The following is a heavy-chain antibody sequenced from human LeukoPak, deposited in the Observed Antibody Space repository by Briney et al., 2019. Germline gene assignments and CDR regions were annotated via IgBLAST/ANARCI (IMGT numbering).Heavy chain of an antibody. D-gene: IGHD3-22*01. CDR2: ISGSGGST. J-gene: IGHJ4*02. Sequence: GGSLRLSCAASGFTFSSYAMSWVRQAPGKGLEWVSAISGSGGSTYYADSVKGRFTISRDNSKNTLYLQMNSLRAEDTAVYYCAKDPDSSGYYLTFDYWGQGTLVTVSS. V-gene: IGHV3-23*01. CDR3: AKDPDSSGYYLTFDY. CDR1: GFTFSSYA.